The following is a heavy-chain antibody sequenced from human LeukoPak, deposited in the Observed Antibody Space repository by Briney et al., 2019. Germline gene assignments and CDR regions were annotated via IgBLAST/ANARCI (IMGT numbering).Heavy chain of an antibody. Sequence: ASVKVSCKASGYTFTSYDLNWVRQATGQGLEWMGWMNPNSGNTGYAQKFQGRVTMTRNTSISTAYMELSSLRSEDTAVYYRARRTGYYNYMDVWGKGTTVTVSS. CDR1: GYTFTSYD. CDR2: MNPNSGNT. CDR3: ARRTGYYNYMDV. J-gene: IGHJ6*03. V-gene: IGHV1-8*01. D-gene: IGHD1-1*01.